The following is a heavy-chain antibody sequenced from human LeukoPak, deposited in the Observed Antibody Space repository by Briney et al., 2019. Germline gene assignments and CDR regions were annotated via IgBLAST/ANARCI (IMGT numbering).Heavy chain of an antibody. CDR1: GFTFSSYA. J-gene: IGHJ4*02. D-gene: IGHD6-13*01. CDR3: AKGGYSSSSPFDY. CDR2: ISSSGSST. Sequence: GGSLRLSCAASGFTFSSYAMNWVRQAPGKGLEWVSGISSSGSSTYYADSVKGRFTISRDNSKNTLYLQMNSLRADDTAVYYCAKGGYSSSSPFDYWGQGTLVTVSS. V-gene: IGHV3-23*01.